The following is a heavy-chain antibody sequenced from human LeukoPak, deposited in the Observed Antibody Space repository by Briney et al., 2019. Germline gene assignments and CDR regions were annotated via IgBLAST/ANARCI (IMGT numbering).Heavy chain of an antibody. Sequence: GGSLRLSCAASGFTFSSYAMSWVRQAPGKGLEWVSTITTSGTTYYPDSVKGRFTISRDISNNTLYLQMTSLRAEDSAVFYCAIMETGYGGPFEYWGQGTLVTVSS. CDR3: AIMETGYGGPFEY. D-gene: IGHD5-12*01. V-gene: IGHV3-23*01. CDR1: GFTFSSYA. CDR2: ITTSGTT. J-gene: IGHJ4*02.